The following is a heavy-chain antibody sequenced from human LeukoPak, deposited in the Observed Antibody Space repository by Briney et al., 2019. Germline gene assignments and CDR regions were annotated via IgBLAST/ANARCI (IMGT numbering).Heavy chain of an antibody. CDR2: INSDGSST. V-gene: IGHV3-74*01. Sequence: TGGSLRLSCAASGFTFSSYWMHWVRQAPGKGLVWVSRINSDGSSTSYADSVKGRFTISRDNAKNTLYLQMNSLRAEDTAVYYCARAKPYDSSGYHLYYYMDVWGKGTTVTVSS. CDR3: ARAKPYDSSGYHLYYYMDV. D-gene: IGHD3-22*01. CDR1: GFTFSSYW. J-gene: IGHJ6*03.